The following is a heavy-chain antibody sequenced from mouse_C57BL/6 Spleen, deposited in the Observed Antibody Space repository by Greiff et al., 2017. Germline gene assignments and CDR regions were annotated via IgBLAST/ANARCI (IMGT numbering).Heavy chain of an antibody. CDR1: GYTFTSYW. CDR2: INPPDSDT. Sequence: QVQLQQPGAELVKPGASVKVSCKASGYTFTSYWMPWVKQRPGQGLEWIGRINPPDSDTNYNQKFKGKATLTVHKASSTAYMQLSSLTSEDSAVYYCARDYGNGAMDYWGQGTSVTVSS. J-gene: IGHJ4*01. D-gene: IGHD2-1*01. CDR3: ARDYGNGAMDY. V-gene: IGHV1-74*01.